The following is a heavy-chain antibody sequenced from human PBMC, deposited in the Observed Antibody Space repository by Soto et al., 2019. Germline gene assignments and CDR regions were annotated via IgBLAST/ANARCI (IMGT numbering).Heavy chain of an antibody. V-gene: IGHV4-39*01. Sequence: PSETLSLTCTVSGGSISSRSYYWAWIRQPPGKGLEWIGTTYYRGTSHYNPSLKSRVTVSLDTSKNQFSLKLSSVTAADTAVYYCARRGDSYGVFDYWGPGTLVTVSS. CDR3: ARRGDSYGVFDY. J-gene: IGHJ4*02. CDR1: GGSISSRSYY. CDR2: TYYRGTS. D-gene: IGHD5-18*01.